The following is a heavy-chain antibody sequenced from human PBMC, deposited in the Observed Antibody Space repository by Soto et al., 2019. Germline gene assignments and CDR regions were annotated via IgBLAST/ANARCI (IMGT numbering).Heavy chain of an antibody. CDR1: GFTVSNSY. CDR3: ARLNSGTFSLDY. D-gene: IGHD1-26*01. V-gene: IGHV3-7*03. J-gene: IGHJ4*02. CDR2: IKQDGSEK. Sequence: PGGSLRLSCAASGFTVSNSYMSWVRQATGKGLEWVSNIKQDGSEKYYVDSVKGRFTISRDNAKNSLYLQMNSLSAEDTAMFYCARLNSGTFSLDYWGQGIPVTAPQ.